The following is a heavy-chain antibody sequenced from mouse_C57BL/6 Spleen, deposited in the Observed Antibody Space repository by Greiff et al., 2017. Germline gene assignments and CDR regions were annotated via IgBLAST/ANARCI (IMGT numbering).Heavy chain of an antibody. V-gene: IGHV1-80*01. CDR2: IYPGDGDT. J-gene: IGHJ2*01. Sequence: QVQLQQSGAELVKPGASVKISCKASGYAFSSAWMNWVKQRPGKGLEWIGQIYPGDGDTNYNGKFKGKATLTADKSSSTAYMQLSSLTSEDSAVYFCARNFYFDYWGQGTTLTVSS. CDR1: GYAFSSAW. CDR3: ARNFYFDY.